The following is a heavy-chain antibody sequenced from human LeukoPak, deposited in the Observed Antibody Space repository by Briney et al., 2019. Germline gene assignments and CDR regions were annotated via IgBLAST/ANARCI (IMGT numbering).Heavy chain of an antibody. J-gene: IGHJ4*02. CDR2: ISGSGVST. D-gene: IGHD2-2*01. Sequence: GGSLRLSCAASGFTFSSYAMTWVRQAPGKGLEWVSVISGSGVSTYYGDSVKGRFTISRDNSKNTLSLQMNSLRAEDTAIYYCARRRYCDSTSCYAGDFDYWGQGTLVTVSS. CDR3: ARRRYCDSTSCYAGDFDY. V-gene: IGHV3-23*01. CDR1: GFTFSSYA.